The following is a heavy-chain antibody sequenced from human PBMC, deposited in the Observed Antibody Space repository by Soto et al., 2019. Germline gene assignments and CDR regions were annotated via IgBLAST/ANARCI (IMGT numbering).Heavy chain of an antibody. CDR3: ARDNPGYSSGWVLPLFDY. CDR2: ISAYNGNT. J-gene: IGHJ4*02. CDR1: GYTFTSYG. V-gene: IGHV1-18*01. Sequence: QVQLVQSGAEVKKPGASVKVSCKASGYTFTSYGISWVRQAPGQGLEWMGWISAYNGNTNYAQKLQGRVTMTTDTPTSTAYMELRSLRSEDTAVYYCARDNPGYSSGWVLPLFDYWGQGTLVTVSS. D-gene: IGHD6-19*01.